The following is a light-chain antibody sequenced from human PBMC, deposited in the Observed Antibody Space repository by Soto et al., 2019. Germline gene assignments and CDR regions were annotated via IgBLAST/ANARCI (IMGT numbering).Light chain of an antibody. J-gene: IGKJ4*01. CDR2: KAS. Sequence: DIQMTQSPSTLSASVADRVTITWRASQSINSWLAWYQQKPGKAPHLLIYKASSLQRGVPSRFSGSGSGTEFPLTISSLQPDDFATYHCQHYKNYPLTFGGGTKVEIK. V-gene: IGKV1-5*03. CDR1: QSINSW. CDR3: QHYKNYPLT.